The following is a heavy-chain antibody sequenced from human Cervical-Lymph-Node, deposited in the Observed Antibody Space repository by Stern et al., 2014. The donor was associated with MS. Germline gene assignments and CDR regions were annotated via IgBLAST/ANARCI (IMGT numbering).Heavy chain of an antibody. Sequence: HLVESGGGVVQPGRSLRLSCAASGFTFSSYAMHWVRQAPGKGLEWVAVISYDGSNKYYADSVKGRFTISRDNSKNTLYLQMNSLRAEDTAVYYCARDKGSGSPPPGFDYWGQGTLVTVSS. V-gene: IGHV3-30*04. CDR1: GFTFSSYA. CDR2: ISYDGSNK. J-gene: IGHJ4*02. D-gene: IGHD3-10*01. CDR3: ARDKGSGSPPPGFDY.